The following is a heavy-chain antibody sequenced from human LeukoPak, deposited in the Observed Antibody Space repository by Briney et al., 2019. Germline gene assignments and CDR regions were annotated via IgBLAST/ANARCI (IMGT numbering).Heavy chain of an antibody. CDR1: GFTFSSYG. CDR3: ARDAFVSPSVGFDY. CDR2: IWYDGSNK. D-gene: IGHD6-6*01. V-gene: IGHV3-33*01. Sequence: PGGSLRLSCAASGFTFSSYGMHWVRQAPGEGLEWVAVIWYDGSNKYYADSVKGRFTISRDNSKNTLYLQMNSLRAEDTAVYYCARDAFVSPSVGFDYWGQGTLVTVSS. J-gene: IGHJ4*02.